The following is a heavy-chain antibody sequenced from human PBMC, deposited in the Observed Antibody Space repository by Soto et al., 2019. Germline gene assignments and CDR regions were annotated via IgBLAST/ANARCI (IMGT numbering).Heavy chain of an antibody. CDR1: GYSFTSYW. J-gene: IGHJ6*02. D-gene: IGHD5-18*01. CDR2: IDPSDSYT. Sequence: GESLKISCKGSGYSFTSYWISWVRQMPGKGLEWMGRIDPSDSYTNYSPSFQGHVTISADKSISTAYLQWSSLKASDTAMYYCARQLYSYPSSYYYVIDFWGQGTTDTGSS. V-gene: IGHV5-10-1*01. CDR3: ARQLYSYPSSYYYVIDF.